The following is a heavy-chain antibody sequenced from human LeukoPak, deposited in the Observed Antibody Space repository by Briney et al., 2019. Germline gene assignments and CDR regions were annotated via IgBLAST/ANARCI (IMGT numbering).Heavy chain of an antibody. J-gene: IGHJ5*02. V-gene: IGHV4-39*07. CDR3: ARVLYYYGSGSEINWFDP. D-gene: IGHD3-10*01. CDR1: GGSISSSSYY. CDR2: IYYSGST. Sequence: SETLSLTCTVSGGSISSSSYYWGWIRQPPGKGLEWIGSIYYSGSTYYNPSLKSRVTISVDTSKNQFSLKLSSVTAADTAVYYCARVLYYYGSGSEINWFDPWGQGTLVTVSS.